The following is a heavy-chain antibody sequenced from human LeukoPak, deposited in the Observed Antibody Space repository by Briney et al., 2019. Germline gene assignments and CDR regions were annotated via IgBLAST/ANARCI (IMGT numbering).Heavy chain of an antibody. CDR2: ISRSGSTI. CDR3: ARPTWTNYMDV. V-gene: IGHV3-48*03. D-gene: IGHD3/OR15-3a*01. CDR1: GFTLSSSE. J-gene: IGHJ6*03. Sequence: GGSLRLSCAASGFTLSSSEMNWDRQAPGKGLEWVSYISRSGSTIFYADSVKGRFTISRDNVKNSVSLQMNSLRAEDTAVYFCARPTWTNYMDVWGKGTAVTISS.